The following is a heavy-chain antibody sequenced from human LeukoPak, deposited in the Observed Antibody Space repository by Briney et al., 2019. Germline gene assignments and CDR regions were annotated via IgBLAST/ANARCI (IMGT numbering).Heavy chain of an antibody. V-gene: IGHV4-59*01. CDR2: IYYSGST. CDR1: GGSISSYY. D-gene: IGHD3-22*01. CDR3: ARVESDRSSGYYFFDY. Sequence: SETLSLTCTVSGGSISSYYWSWIRQPPGKGLEWIGYIYYSGSTNYNPSLKSRVTISVDTSKNQFSLKLSSVTAADTAVYYCARVESDRSSGYYFFDYWGQGTLVTVPS. J-gene: IGHJ4*02.